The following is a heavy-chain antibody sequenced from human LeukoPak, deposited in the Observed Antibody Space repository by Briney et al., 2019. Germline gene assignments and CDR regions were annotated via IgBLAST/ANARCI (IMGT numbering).Heavy chain of an antibody. CDR1: GFTFSSYW. V-gene: IGHV3-74*01. J-gene: IGHJ4*02. D-gene: IGHD5-18*01. CDR3: ARGHESAGYSYGGFHY. CDR2: INSDGSST. Sequence: GGSLRLSCAASGFTFSSYWMHWVRQAPGKGLVWVSRINSDGSSTSYADSVKGRFTISRDNAKNTLYLQMNSLRADDTAAYYCARGHESAGYSYGGFHYWGQGALVTVSS.